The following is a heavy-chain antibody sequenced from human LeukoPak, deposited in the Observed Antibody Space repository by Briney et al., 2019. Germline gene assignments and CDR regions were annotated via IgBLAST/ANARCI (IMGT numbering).Heavy chain of an antibody. CDR1: GFTFNNYA. D-gene: IGHD6-19*01. Sequence: GGSLRLSCAASGFTFNNYAMHWVRQAPGKGLEWVAVTSSDGSFKYYADSVKGRFTISRDISKNTLSLQLNSLRTEDTAVYYCAKDGGVAVAGTFDYWGQGTLVSVSS. CDR3: AKDGGVAVAGTFDY. CDR2: TSSDGSFK. V-gene: IGHV3-30*04. J-gene: IGHJ4*02.